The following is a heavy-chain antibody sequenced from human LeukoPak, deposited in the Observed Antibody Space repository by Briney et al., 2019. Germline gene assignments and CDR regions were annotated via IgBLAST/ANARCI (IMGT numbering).Heavy chain of an antibody. V-gene: IGHV3-21*01. J-gene: IGHJ4*02. CDR3: ARDFPPDY. CDR1: GFTFSNYN. CDR2: ITSGSSSHI. Sequence: NAGGSLRLSCAASGFTFSNYNMNWVRQAPGKGLEWVSSITSGSSSHIYYTDSVKGRFTISRDNAKNSLFLQMNSLRVEDTAVYYCARDFPPDYWGQGTLVTVSS.